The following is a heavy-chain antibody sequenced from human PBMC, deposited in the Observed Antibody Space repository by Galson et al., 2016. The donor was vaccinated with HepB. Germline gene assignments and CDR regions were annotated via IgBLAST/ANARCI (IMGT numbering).Heavy chain of an antibody. Sequence: SLRLSCAASGFTFSSYAMSWVRQAPGKGLKWVATFSGSGASTYYADSVKGRVTISRDNSKNTLSLQMNSLRAEDTAVYYCAKDTGDNGYFDYWGQGTLVTVSS. J-gene: IGHJ4*02. CDR1: GFTFSSYA. CDR2: FSGSGAST. D-gene: IGHD7-27*01. CDR3: AKDTGDNGYFDY. V-gene: IGHV3-23*01.